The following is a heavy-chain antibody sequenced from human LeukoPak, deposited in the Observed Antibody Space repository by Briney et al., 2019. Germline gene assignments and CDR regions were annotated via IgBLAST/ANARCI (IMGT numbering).Heavy chain of an antibody. CDR2: ISSSSSTI. Sequence: GGSLRLSCAASGFTFSSYSMNWVRQAPGKGLEWVSYISSSSSTIYYADSVKGRFTISRDNAKNSLYLQMNSLRAEDTAVYYCARGNYGSGSDWFDPWGQGTLVIVSS. D-gene: IGHD3-10*01. CDR3: ARGNYGSGSDWFDP. CDR1: GFTFSSYS. J-gene: IGHJ5*02. V-gene: IGHV3-48*01.